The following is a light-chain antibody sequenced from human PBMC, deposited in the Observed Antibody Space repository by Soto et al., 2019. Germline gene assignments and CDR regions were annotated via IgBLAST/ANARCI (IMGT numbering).Light chain of an antibody. CDR1: QSLSGN. CDR2: RAS. V-gene: IGKV3-15*01. Sequence: EIVMTQSPATLAGSPGETVTLSCSASQSLSGNLAWYQQKPGQAPRLLIFRASTRATGVPARFSGRGSGTEFTLTISGLQSEDFAVYYCQQYSQWPPWTFGPGTKVEIK. CDR3: QQYSQWPPWT. J-gene: IGKJ1*01.